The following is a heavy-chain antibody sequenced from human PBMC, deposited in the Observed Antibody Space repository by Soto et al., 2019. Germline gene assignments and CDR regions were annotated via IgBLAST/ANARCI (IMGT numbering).Heavy chain of an antibody. Sequence: QVQLQESGPGLVKPSQTLSLTCTVSGGSISSGGYYWSWIRQHPGKGLEWIGYIYYSGSTYYNPSVKTRVTISVDTSKNQFSLKLSSVPAADTAVYYCARRSRLYYYYGMDVWGQGTTVTVSS. CDR1: GGSISSGGYY. J-gene: IGHJ6*02. V-gene: IGHV4-31*03. CDR2: IYYSGST. CDR3: ARRSRLYYYYGMDV.